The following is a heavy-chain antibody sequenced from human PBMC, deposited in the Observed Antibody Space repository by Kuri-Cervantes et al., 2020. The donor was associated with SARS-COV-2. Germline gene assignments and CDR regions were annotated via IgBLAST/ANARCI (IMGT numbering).Heavy chain of an antibody. CDR1: GFTFDDYA. CDR3: VRDGDHWNFDY. CDR2: ISWNSGRI. D-gene: IGHD1-1*01. Sequence: SLKISCAASGFTFDDYAMDWVQQAPGKGLEWVSGISWNSGRIGYADSVKGRFTISRDNAKNSLYLQMNSLRAEDTAVYYCVRDGDHWNFDYWGQGTLVTVSS. V-gene: IGHV3-9*01. J-gene: IGHJ4*02.